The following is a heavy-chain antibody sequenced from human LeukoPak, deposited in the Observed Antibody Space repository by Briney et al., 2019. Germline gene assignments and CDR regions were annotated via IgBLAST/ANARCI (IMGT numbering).Heavy chain of an antibody. CDR1: GGSIRSYY. CDR3: ARVGIENAFDI. J-gene: IGHJ3*02. Sequence: SETLSLTCTVSGGSIRSYYWSWIRQPAGKGLEWIGRIYTSGCTNYNPSLKSRVTMSVDTSKNQFSLKLSSVTAADTAVYYCARVGIENAFDIWGQGTMVTVSS. D-gene: IGHD6-13*01. V-gene: IGHV4-4*07. CDR2: IYTSGCT.